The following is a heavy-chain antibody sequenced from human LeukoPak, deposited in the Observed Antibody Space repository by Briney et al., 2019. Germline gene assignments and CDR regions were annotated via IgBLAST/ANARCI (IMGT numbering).Heavy chain of an antibody. J-gene: IGHJ6*03. D-gene: IGHD3-10*01. V-gene: IGHV4-34*01. CDR1: VGSFSGYY. CDR2: INHSGST. CDR3: ARGGATMVRGTSYYYMDV. Sequence: SETLSLTCAVYVGSFSGYYWSWIRQPPGKRLEWIGEINHSGSTTYNPSLKSRVTISVDTSKNQFSLKLSSVTAADTAVYYCARGGATMVRGTSYYYMDVWVKGTTVTVSS.